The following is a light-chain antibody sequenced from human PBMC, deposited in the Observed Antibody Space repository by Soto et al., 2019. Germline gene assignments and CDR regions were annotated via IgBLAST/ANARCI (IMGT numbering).Light chain of an antibody. CDR2: GAS. Sequence: IQLTQSPSSLSASVGDRVTISCRASQGIANFLAWYQQKPVKAPKLLIYGASTLQSGVPSRFSGSGSGTDFTLTISRLQPEDFATYYCQQLNSFPIPFGPGTKVDIK. V-gene: IGKV1-9*01. J-gene: IGKJ3*01. CDR3: QQLNSFPIP. CDR1: QGIANF.